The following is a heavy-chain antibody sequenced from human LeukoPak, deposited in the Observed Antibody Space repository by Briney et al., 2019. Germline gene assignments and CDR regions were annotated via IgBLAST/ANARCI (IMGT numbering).Heavy chain of an antibody. D-gene: IGHD6-13*01. Sequence: GGSLRLSCAASGFTFSSYGMHWVRQAPGKGLEWVAVIWYDGSNKYYADSVKGRFTISRDNSKNTLYLQMNSLRAEDTAVYYCARGQQQLVATNFDYWGQGTLVTVSS. CDR1: GFTFSSYG. CDR3: ARGQQQLVATNFDY. CDR2: IWYDGSNK. J-gene: IGHJ4*02. V-gene: IGHV3-33*01.